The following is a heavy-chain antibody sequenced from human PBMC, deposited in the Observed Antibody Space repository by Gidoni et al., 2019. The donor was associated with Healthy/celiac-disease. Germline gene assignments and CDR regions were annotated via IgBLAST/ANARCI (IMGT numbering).Heavy chain of an antibody. CDR2: LSGSGGST. V-gene: IGHV3-23*01. Sequence: EVQLLESGGGLVQPGGSLRLSWAAFGFTFSSYAMSWLRQAPGKVLDGVSALSGSGGSTYYADSVKGRFTISRDNSKNTLYLQMNSLRAEDTAVYYCAKGPRALIAVAGRIDYWGQGTLVTVSS. D-gene: IGHD6-19*01. CDR3: AKGPRALIAVAGRIDY. J-gene: IGHJ4*02. CDR1: GFTFSSYA.